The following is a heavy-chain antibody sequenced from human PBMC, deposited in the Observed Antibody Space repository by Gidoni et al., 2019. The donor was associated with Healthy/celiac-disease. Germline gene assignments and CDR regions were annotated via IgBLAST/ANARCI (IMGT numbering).Heavy chain of an antibody. V-gene: IGHV4-39*01. CDR1: GGSISSSSYY. CDR2: IYYSGST. Sequence: QLQLQESGPGLVKPSETLSLTCTVHGGSISSSSYYWGWIRQPPGKGLEWIGSIYYSGSTYYNPSLKSRVTISVDTSKNQFSLKLSSVTAADTAVYYCARCGTRRWLQLIPGWGQGTLVTVSS. J-gene: IGHJ4*02. D-gene: IGHD1-1*01. CDR3: ARCGTRRWLQLIPG.